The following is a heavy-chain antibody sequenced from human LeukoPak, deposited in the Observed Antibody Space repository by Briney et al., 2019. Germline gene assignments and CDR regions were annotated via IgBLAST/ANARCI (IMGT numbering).Heavy chain of an antibody. V-gene: IGHV1-69*05. CDR3: ARDPSRGIAAAGIDY. CDR2: IIPIFGTA. CDR1: GGTFSSYA. D-gene: IGHD6-13*01. J-gene: IGHJ4*02. Sequence: ASVKVSCKASGGTFSSYAISWVRQAPGQGLEWMGRIIPIFGTANYAQKFQGRVTITTDESTSTAYMELSSLRSEDTAVYYCARDPSRGIAAAGIDYWGQGTLVAVSS.